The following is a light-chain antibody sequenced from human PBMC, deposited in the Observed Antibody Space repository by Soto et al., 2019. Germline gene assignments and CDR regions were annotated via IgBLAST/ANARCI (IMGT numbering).Light chain of an antibody. V-gene: IGKV3-15*01. CDR3: QKYNEET. CDR1: QSVSSN. Sequence: EIVMTQSPATLSVSPGERATLSCRASQSVSSNLAWYQQKPGQAPRLLIYGASTRATGIPARFSGSGSGTEFTLTISSLQSEDFAVYYCQKYNEETFGQGTKLEIK. J-gene: IGKJ2*01. CDR2: GAS.